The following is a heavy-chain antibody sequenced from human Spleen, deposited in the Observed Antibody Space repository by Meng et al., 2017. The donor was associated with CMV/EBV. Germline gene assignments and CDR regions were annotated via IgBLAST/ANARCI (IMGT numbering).Heavy chain of an antibody. V-gene: IGHV1-18*01. D-gene: IGHD7-27*01. CDR3: AGGNWGQGDWFDP. Sequence: KATGYSFRTYGITWVRQAPGQGLEWIGWITAYNGNTNYAQELQGRVTMTADTSTSTAYMELRSLTSDDTAVYYCAGGNWGQGDWFDPWGQGTLVTVSS. CDR2: ITAYNGNT. CDR1: GYSFRTYG. J-gene: IGHJ5*02.